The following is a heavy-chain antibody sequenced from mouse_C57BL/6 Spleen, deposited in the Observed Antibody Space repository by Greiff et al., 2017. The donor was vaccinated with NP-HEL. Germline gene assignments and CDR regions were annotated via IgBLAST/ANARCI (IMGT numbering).Heavy chain of an antibody. D-gene: IGHD2-1*01. CDR2: IDPSDSET. CDR3: ARGGAGNYFDY. V-gene: IGHV1-52*01. Sequence: QVQLQQPGAELVRPGSSVKLSCKASGYTFTSYWMHWVKQRPIQGLEWIGNIDPSDSETHYNQKFKDKATLTVDKSSSTAYMQLGSLTSEDSAVYYCARGGAGNYFDYWGQGTTLTVSS. J-gene: IGHJ2*01. CDR1: GYTFTSYW.